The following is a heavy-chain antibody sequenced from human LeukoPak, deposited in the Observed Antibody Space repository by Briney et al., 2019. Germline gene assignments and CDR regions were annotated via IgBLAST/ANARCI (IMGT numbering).Heavy chain of an antibody. Sequence: PGGSLRLSRAVSGFTFSSYWTHWVRQAPGKGLVWVSRINSDGSSTSYADSVKGRFTMSRDNSKNIVYLQLSSLRPEDTAVYYCTRNSGWYGISWGQGTLVTVSS. CDR2: INSDGSST. CDR1: GFTFSSYW. D-gene: IGHD6-19*01. J-gene: IGHJ4*02. CDR3: TRNSGWYGIS. V-gene: IGHV3-74*01.